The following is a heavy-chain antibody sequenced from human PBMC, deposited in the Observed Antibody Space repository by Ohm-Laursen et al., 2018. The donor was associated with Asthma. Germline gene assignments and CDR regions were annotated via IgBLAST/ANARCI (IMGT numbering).Heavy chain of an antibody. CDR1: GFTFSNQA. CDR3: VTWTGNYPLDV. D-gene: IGHD3/OR15-3a*01. J-gene: IGHJ6*02. V-gene: IGHV3-23*01. Sequence: SLRLSCAASGFTFSNQAMSWVRQAPGKGLEWVSAISGSGGRTYYADSVKGRFTISRDNSKNTLYLLLNSLRADDTAVYYCVTWTGNYPLDVWGQGTKVTVSS. CDR2: ISGSGGRT.